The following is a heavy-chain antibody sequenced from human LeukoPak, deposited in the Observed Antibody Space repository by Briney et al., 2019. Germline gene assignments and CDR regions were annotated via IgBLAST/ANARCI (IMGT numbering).Heavy chain of an antibody. CDR1: GFTFSSYG. J-gene: IGHJ3*02. CDR3: ARDGNFGYDAFDI. D-gene: IGHD3-10*01. Sequence: PGGSLRLSCAASGFTFSSYGMHWVRQAPGKGLEWVAVIWDDGSEKYYADSVKGRFSISRDNSKNMLYLQMNSLRAEDTAVYYCARDGNFGYDAFDIWGRGTKVSVSS. CDR2: IWDDGSEK. V-gene: IGHV3-33*01.